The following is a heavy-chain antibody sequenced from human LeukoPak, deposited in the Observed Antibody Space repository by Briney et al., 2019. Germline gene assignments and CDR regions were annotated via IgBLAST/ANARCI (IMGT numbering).Heavy chain of an antibody. D-gene: IGHD3-9*01. CDR3: ARVKTPDYDILTGYYRYYYYYMDV. V-gene: IGHV4-61*08. Sequence: SETLSLTCAVSGGSISSGGYYWSWIRQPPGKGLEWIGYIYYSGSTNYNPSLKSRVTISVDTSKNQFSLKLSSVTAADTAVYYCARVKTPDYDILTGYYRYYYYYMDVWGKGTTVTVSS. CDR1: GGSISSGGYY. CDR2: IYYSGST. J-gene: IGHJ6*03.